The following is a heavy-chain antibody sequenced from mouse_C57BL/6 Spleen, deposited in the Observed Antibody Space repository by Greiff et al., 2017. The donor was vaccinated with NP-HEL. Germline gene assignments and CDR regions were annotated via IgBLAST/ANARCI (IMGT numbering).Heavy chain of an antibody. D-gene: IGHD1-1*01. Sequence: VKVVESGPELVKPGASVKISCKASGYAFSSSWMNWVKQRPGKGLEWIGRIYPGDGDTNYNGKFKGKATLTADKSSSTAYMQLSSLTSEDSAVYFCARWGTTVVADYWGQGTTLTVSS. CDR3: ARWGTTVVADY. CDR1: GYAFSSSW. V-gene: IGHV1-82*01. J-gene: IGHJ2*01. CDR2: IYPGDGDT.